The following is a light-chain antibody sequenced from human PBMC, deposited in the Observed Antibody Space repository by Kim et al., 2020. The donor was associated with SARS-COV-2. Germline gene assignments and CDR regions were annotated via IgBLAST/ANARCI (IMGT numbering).Light chain of an antibody. Sequence: SYELTQPPSVSVAPGKTARITCGGNNIGSKSVHWYQQKPGQAPVLVIYYDSDRPSGIPERFSGSNSGNTATLTISRVEAGDEADYYCQVWDSSSEVFRRGTQLTVL. CDR3: QVWDSSSEV. CDR2: YDS. J-gene: IGLJ3*02. V-gene: IGLV3-21*04. CDR1: NIGSKS.